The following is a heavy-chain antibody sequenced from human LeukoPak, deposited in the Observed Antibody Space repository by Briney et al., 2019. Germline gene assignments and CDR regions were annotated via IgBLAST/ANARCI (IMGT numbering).Heavy chain of an antibody. J-gene: IGHJ4*02. V-gene: IGHV3-20*04. CDR2: INWNGGST. CDR1: GFTFDDYG. Sequence: PGGSLRLSCAASGFTFDDYGMSWVRQAPGKGLEWVSGINWNGGSTGYADSVKGRFTISRDNAKNSLYLQVNSLRAEDTALYYCARGHCSSTSCYAGFDYWGQGTLVTVSS. D-gene: IGHD2-2*01. CDR3: ARGHCSSTSCYAGFDY.